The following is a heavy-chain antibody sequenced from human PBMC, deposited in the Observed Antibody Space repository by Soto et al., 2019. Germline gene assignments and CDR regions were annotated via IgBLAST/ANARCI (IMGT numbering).Heavy chain of an antibody. CDR3: VRDGTKTLRDWFDP. CDR2: IYATGTT. V-gene: IGHV4-4*07. D-gene: IGHD1-1*01. Sequence: PSETLSLTCTVAGGSISSYYWSWIRKSAGKGLEWIGRIYATGTTDYTPSLKNRVMMSVDTSKKQFSLKLRSVTAADTAVYYCVRDGTKTLRDWFDPWGQGISVTVSS. CDR1: GGSISSYY. J-gene: IGHJ5*02.